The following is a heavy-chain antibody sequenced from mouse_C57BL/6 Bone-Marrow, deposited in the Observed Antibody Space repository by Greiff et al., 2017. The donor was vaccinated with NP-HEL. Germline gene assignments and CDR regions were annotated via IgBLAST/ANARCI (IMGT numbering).Heavy chain of an antibody. CDR3: ARENYYGSSYDY. D-gene: IGHD1-1*01. CDR1: GYTFTSSW. V-gene: IGHV1-52*01. J-gene: IGHJ2*01. Sequence: QVQLQQPGAELVRPGSSVKLSCKASGYTFTSSWMHWVKQRPIQGLEWIGNIDPSDSETHYNQKFKDKATLTVDKSASTAYMQLSSLTSEDSAVYYCARENYYGSSYDYWGQGTTLTVSS. CDR2: IDPSDSET.